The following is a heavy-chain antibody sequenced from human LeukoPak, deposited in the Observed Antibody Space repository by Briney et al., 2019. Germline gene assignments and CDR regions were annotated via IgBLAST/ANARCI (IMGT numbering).Heavy chain of an antibody. CDR3: AYSSSWYSDAFDI. D-gene: IGHD6-13*01. V-gene: IGHV1-8*01. CDR1: GYTFSNYD. Sequence: ASVKVSCKASGYTFSNYDIDWVRQATGQGLEWMGWMNPNSGNTGYAQKFQGRVTITRNTSISTAYMELSSLRSEDTAVYYCAYSSSWYSDAFDIWGQGTMVTVSS. J-gene: IGHJ3*02. CDR2: MNPNSGNT.